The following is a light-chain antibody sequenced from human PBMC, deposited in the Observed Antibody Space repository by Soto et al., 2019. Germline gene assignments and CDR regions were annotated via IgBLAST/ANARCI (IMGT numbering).Light chain of an antibody. CDR1: QNILYNSNNKNY. J-gene: IGKJ1*01. CDR3: QQYYTSPTWT. Sequence: DIVMTQSPDSLAVSLGERATINCKSSQNILYNSNNKNYLAWYQQKPGQPPKLLIYWASTRESGVPDRFSGSGSGTDFTLTISSLQAEDVAIYYCQQYYTSPTWTFGQGTKVDIK. V-gene: IGKV4-1*01. CDR2: WAS.